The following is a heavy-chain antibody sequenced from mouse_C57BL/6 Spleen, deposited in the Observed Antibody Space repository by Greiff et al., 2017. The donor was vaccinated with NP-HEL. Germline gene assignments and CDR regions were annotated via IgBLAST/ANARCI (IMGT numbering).Heavy chain of an antibody. CDR3: TNHYYGSSFYWYFDV. J-gene: IGHJ1*03. CDR1: GYTFTDYE. D-gene: IGHD1-1*01. V-gene: IGHV1-15*01. CDR2: IDPETGGT. Sequence: QVQLQQSGAELVRPGASVTLSCKASGYTFTDYEMHWVKQTPVHGLEWIGAIDPETGGTAYNQKFKGKAILTADKSSSTAFMELRSLTSEDSSVYYCTNHYYGSSFYWYFDVWGTGTTVTVSS.